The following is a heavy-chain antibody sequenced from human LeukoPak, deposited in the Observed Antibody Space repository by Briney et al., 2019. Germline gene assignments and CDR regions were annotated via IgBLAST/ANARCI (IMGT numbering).Heavy chain of an antibody. V-gene: IGHV1-2*02. J-gene: IGHJ3*02. CDR1: GYTITGYY. CDR2: INPNSGGT. CDR3: ATTGYGGTYDAVDI. D-gene: IGHD4-23*01. Sequence: ASVKVSCKASGYTITGYYFHWVRQAPGQGLEWMGWINPNSGGTNYAQKFQGRVTMTRDTSITTTYMELSRLRSDDTAVFYCATTGYGGTYDAVDIWGQGTRVTVSS.